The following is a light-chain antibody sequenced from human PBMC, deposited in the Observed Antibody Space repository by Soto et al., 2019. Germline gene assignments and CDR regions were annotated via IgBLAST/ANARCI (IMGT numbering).Light chain of an antibody. CDR1: QSAHSSN. J-gene: IGKJ3*01. V-gene: IGKV3-20*01. Sequence: ETVLTQSPGTLSLSPGERITHSCRTSQSAHSSNLAWYQPKPGQAPRLLIYGASSMATIIPDRFSCSGSGTDFTLPGSRLQTEDLAVYFCQHYGTFGPGTKVYIK. CDR3: QHYGT. CDR2: GAS.